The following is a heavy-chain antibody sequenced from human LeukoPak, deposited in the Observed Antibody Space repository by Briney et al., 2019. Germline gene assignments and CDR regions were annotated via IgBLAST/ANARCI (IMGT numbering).Heavy chain of an antibody. CDR3: AKDLGRYRNNFFDY. V-gene: IGHV3-23*01. CDR1: GFTFSSIA. Sequence: PGGSLRLSCAASGFTFSSIAMSWVRQAPDKGLEWVSTISGSGGGTYYADSVKGRFTISRDDSKNTLYLLMNSLRADDTAVYYCAKDLGRYRNNFFDYWGQGNLVTVSS. CDR2: ISGSGGGT. J-gene: IGHJ4*02. D-gene: IGHD1-26*01.